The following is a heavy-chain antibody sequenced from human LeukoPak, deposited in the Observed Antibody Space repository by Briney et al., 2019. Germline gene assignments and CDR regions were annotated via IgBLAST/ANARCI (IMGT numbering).Heavy chain of an antibody. CDR1: GGSISSGGYY. CDR2: IYYSGST. J-gene: IGHJ5*02. Sequence: SETLSLACTVSGGSISSGGYYWSWIRQHPGKGLEWIGYIYYSGSTNYNPSLKSRVTISVDTSKNQFSLKLSSVTAADTAVYYCARALEYYYDSSGYYVRGGWFDPWGQGTLVTVSS. V-gene: IGHV4-61*08. D-gene: IGHD3-22*01. CDR3: ARALEYYYDSSGYYVRGGWFDP.